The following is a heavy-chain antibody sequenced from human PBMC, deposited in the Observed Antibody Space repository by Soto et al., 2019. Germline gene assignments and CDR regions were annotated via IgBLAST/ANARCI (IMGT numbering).Heavy chain of an antibody. D-gene: IGHD3-22*01. CDR1: GGSISSYY. Sequence: LSLTCTVSGGSISSYYWSWIRQPPGKGLEWIGYIYYSGSTNYNPSLKSRVTISVDTSKNQFSLKLSSVTAADTAVYYCARSGDSSGYYVVWGQGTLVTVSS. J-gene: IGHJ4*02. CDR2: IYYSGST. V-gene: IGHV4-59*01. CDR3: ARSGDSSGYYVV.